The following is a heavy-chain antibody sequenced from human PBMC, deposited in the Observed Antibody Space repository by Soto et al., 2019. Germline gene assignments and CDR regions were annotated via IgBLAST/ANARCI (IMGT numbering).Heavy chain of an antibody. CDR2: IVVGSGNT. J-gene: IGHJ3*02. CDR1: GFTFTSSA. D-gene: IGHD3-22*01. CDR3: AAVGYYARRGYYHGRAFDI. V-gene: IGHV1-58*01. Sequence: SGKVSCKASGFTFTSSAVQWVRQARGQRLEWIGWIVVGSGNTNYAQKFQERVTITRDMSTSTAYMELSSLRSEDTAGYYCAAVGYYARRGYYHGRAFDIWGQGTSVPASS.